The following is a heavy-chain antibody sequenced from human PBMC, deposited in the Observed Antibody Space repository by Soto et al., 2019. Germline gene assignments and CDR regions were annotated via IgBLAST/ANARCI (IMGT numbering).Heavy chain of an antibody. CDR2: IIPIFDTT. CDR1: GGTFSTYG. CDR3: RRDEAAADTSGMDV. Sequence: QVQLVQSGAEVKKPGYSVKVSCKASGGTFSTYGINWVRQAPGQGLEWMGGIIPIFDTTNYAQKFQGKFTITSDVATLTAYMELSSPRSEDASGYYCRRDEAAADTSGMDVWGQGTRVTFSS. J-gene: IGHJ6*02. V-gene: IGHV1-69*01. D-gene: IGHD6-13*01.